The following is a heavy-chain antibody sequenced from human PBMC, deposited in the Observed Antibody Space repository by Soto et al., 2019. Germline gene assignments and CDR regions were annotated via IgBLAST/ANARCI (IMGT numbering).Heavy chain of an antibody. V-gene: IGHV3-7*03. CDR1: GFTYTTYW. CDR2: INVDGSKT. CDR3: ARENWFQDY. D-gene: IGHD3-9*01. Sequence: GGSLRLSCVASGFTYTTYWMTWVRQAPGKGLEWVANINVDGSKTFYVGSVRGRFTISRDNAKKSLYLQMNSLRAEDTAVYYCARENWFQDYWGQGTLVTVSS. J-gene: IGHJ4*02.